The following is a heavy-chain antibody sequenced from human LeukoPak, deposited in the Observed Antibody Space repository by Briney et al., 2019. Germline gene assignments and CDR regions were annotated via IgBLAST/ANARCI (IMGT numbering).Heavy chain of an antibody. Sequence: PGRSLRLSCAASGFTFDDYAMHWVRQAPGKGLEWVSGISWNSGSIGYADSVKGRFTISRDNAKNSLYLQMNSLRLEDTALYYCAKRARATHSFDYWGQGTLVTVSS. CDR2: ISWNSGSI. CDR3: AKRARATHSFDY. V-gene: IGHV3-9*01. CDR1: GFTFDDYA. J-gene: IGHJ4*02.